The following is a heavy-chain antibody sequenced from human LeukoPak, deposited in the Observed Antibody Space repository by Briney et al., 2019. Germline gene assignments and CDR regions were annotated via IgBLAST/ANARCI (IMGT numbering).Heavy chain of an antibody. CDR1: GYTFTGYY. D-gene: IGHD4-17*01. CDR3: ARDGELRWGRNYGDPNIDY. J-gene: IGHJ4*02. Sequence: ASVKVSCKASGYTFTGYYMHWVRQAPGQGLEWMGRINPNSGGTNYAQKYQGRVTMTRDTSISTAYMELSRLRSDDTAVYYCARDGELRWGRNYGDPNIDYWGQGTLVTVSS. V-gene: IGHV1-2*06. CDR2: INPNSGGT.